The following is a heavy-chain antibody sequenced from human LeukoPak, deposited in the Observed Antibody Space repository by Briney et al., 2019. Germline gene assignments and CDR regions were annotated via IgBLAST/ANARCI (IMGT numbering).Heavy chain of an antibody. Sequence: GGSLRLSCAASGFTFSSYSMNWVRLAPGKGLEWVSSISSSSSYIYYADSVKGRFTISRDNAKNPLYLQMNSLRAEDTAVYYCARDSYYDSSATDYWGQGTLVTVSS. V-gene: IGHV3-21*01. CDR1: GFTFSSYS. CDR3: ARDSYYDSSATDY. CDR2: ISSSSSYI. D-gene: IGHD3-22*01. J-gene: IGHJ4*02.